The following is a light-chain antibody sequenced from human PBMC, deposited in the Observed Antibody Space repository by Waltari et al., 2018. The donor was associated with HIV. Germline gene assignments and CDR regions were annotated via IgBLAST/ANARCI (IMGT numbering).Light chain of an antibody. CDR2: GAS. CDR3: QQYNNWLRT. V-gene: IGKV3-15*01. Sequence: EIVMTQSPATLSVSPGERATLSCRASQSVSSNLAWYQQKPGQAPRLLIYGASTRATDIPARFSGSGSGTEFTLTISSLQSEEFAVYYGQQYNNWLRTFGQGTKVEIK. CDR1: QSVSSN. J-gene: IGKJ1*01.